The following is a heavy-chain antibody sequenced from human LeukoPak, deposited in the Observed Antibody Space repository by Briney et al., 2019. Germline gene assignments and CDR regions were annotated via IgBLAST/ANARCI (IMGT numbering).Heavy chain of an antibody. CDR3: AKALDWDCSSTSCSVGYFDY. Sequence: SETLSLTCTVSGGSISSSSYYWGWIRQPPGKGLEWIGSIYYSGSTYYNPSLKSRVTISVDTSKNQFSLKLSSVTAADTAVYYCAKALDWDCSSTSCSVGYFDYWGQGTLVTVSS. J-gene: IGHJ4*02. CDR1: GGSISSSSYY. CDR2: IYYSGST. V-gene: IGHV4-39*07. D-gene: IGHD2-2*01.